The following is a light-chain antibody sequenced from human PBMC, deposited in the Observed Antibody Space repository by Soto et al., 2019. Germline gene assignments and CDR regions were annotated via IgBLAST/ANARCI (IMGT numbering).Light chain of an antibody. J-gene: IGLJ1*01. CDR1: SANIGTGYD. V-gene: IGLV1-40*01. CDR3: QSYDSGLSTYV. CDR2: GNN. Sequence: QSVLTQPPAVSGGPGQRVTISCTGGSANIGTGYDVHWYQQVPGTAPKLLIYGNNNRPSGIPDRFSGSKSDTSASLAIAGLQAEDEADYYCQSYDSGLSTYVFGTGTKVTVL.